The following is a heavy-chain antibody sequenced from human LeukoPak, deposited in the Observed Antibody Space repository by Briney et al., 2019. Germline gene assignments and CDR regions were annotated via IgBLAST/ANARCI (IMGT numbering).Heavy chain of an antibody. CDR3: ARVFYDSSGYPRLDY. D-gene: IGHD3-22*01. J-gene: IGHJ4*02. Sequence: SETLSLTCTVSGGSISSYYWSWIRQPAGKGLEWIGRIYTSGSTNYNPSLKSRVTMSVDTSKNQFSLKLSSVTAADTAVYYCARVFYDSSGYPRLDYWGQGTLVTVSS. CDR1: GGSISSYY. V-gene: IGHV4-4*07. CDR2: IYTSGST.